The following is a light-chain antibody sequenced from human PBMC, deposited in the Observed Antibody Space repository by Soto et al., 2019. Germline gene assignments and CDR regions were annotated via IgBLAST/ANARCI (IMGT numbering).Light chain of an antibody. V-gene: IGKV1-5*01. CDR1: QSISSW. CDR2: DAS. J-gene: IGKJ1*01. Sequence: DMQMTQARSTLSASVGDRVTITCRASQSISSWLAWYQQKPGKAPKLLIYDASSLESGVPSRFSGSGSGTEFTLTISSLQPDDFATYYCQQYNSYPTFGQGTKV. CDR3: QQYNSYPT.